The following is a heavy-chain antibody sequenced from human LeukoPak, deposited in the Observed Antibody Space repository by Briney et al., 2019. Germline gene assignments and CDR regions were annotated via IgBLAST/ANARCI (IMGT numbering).Heavy chain of an antibody. D-gene: IGHD5-12*01. V-gene: IGHV3-23*01. CDR2: ISGMGGRT. CDR1: GFTFSRYA. J-gene: IGHJ4*02. CDR3: ARARPSMWIDY. Sequence: GGSLRLSCAASGFTFSRYAMSWVRQAQGRGREWASAISGMGGRTNYADSGKGRFTISRDSSKNTLYLQMNSLRPEDTAVYYCARARPSMWIDYWGQGTLVTVSS.